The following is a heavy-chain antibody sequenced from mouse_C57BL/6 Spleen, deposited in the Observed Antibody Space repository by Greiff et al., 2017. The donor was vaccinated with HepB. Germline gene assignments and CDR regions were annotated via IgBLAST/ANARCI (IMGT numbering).Heavy chain of an antibody. D-gene: IGHD2-3*01. CDR2: IHPNSGST. CDR1: GYTFTSYW. V-gene: IGHV1-64*01. CDR3: VADGYWDAMDD. J-gene: IGHJ4*01. Sequence: QVQLQQPGAELVKPGASVKLSCKASGYTFTSYWMHWVKQRPGQGLEWIGMIHPNSGSTNYNEKFKSKATLTVDKSSSTAYMQLSSLTSEDSAVYYCVADGYWDAMDDWGQGTSVTVSS.